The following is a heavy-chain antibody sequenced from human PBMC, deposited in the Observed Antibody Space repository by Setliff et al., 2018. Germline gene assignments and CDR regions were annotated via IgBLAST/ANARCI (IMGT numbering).Heavy chain of an antibody. CDR2: INPNSGGT. J-gene: IGHJ4*02. CDR3: ATGDYDILTGLLGLAFDY. Sequence: GASVKVSCKASGYTFTGYYMHWVRQAPGQGLEWMGWINPNSGGTNYAQKFQGWVTMTRDTSISTAYMELSRLRSDDTAVYYCATGDYDILTGLLGLAFDYWGQGTLVTVSS. V-gene: IGHV1-2*04. CDR1: GYTFTGYY. D-gene: IGHD3-9*01.